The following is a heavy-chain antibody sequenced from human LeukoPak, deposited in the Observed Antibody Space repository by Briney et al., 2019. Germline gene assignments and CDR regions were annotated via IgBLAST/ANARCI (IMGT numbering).Heavy chain of an antibody. J-gene: IGHJ4*02. CDR3: ARDPDPYYDSSGYSDY. CDR2: IYSSGST. CDR1: GGSISGYF. Sequence: PSETLSLTCTVSGGSISGYFWAWIRRPAGKGLEWIGRIYSSGSTNYNLSLKSRVTMSVDTSKNQFSPRLSSVTAADTAVYYCARDPDPYYDSSGYSDYWGQGTLLTVSS. D-gene: IGHD3-22*01. V-gene: IGHV4-4*07.